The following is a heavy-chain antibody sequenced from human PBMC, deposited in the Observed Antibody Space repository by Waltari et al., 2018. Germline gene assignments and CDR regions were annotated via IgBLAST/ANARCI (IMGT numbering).Heavy chain of an antibody. CDR2: INGYGNKT. CDR1: GFIFNNYA. D-gene: IGHD3-22*01. J-gene: IGHJ5*02. V-gene: IGHV3-23*01. CDR3: AKAHFYDTSGYIEH. Sequence: EVQVLESGGGLVQPGGSLRLTCAASGFIFNNYAKNWVRQATGKGLEWVSGINGYGNKTYYADSVKGRFTLSRDNSRNTLSLQMNSLRAEDTAVYYCAKAHFYDTSGYIEHWGQGTLVTVSS.